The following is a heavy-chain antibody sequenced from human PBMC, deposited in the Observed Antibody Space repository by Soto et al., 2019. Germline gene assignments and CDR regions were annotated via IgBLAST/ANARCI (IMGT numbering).Heavy chain of an antibody. CDR3: ARVVTGRWFDP. J-gene: IGHJ5*02. CDR2: ITPMFGAP. Sequence: QVQLVQSGAEVKKPGSSVKVSCTASGGPFSSYAINWVRQAPGQGLEWMGVITPMFGAPHYAQNFKGRITITADKSTNTAYMDLSSLTSGDTAVYFCARVVTGRWFDPWGQGTLVTVSS. V-gene: IGHV1-69*06. CDR1: GGPFSSYA.